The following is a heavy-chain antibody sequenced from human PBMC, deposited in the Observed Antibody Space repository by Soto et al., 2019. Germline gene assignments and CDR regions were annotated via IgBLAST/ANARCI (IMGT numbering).Heavy chain of an antibody. CDR1: GFSLDTRGVG. Sequence: QITLKESGPTLVKPTQTLTLTCTFSGFSLDTRGVGVGWIRQSPGKALEWLALIYWDDDKRYSPSLKSRLTIMKDTSRNQVVLIMTNMDPVDTATYYCARDSSGWLGFDYWGQGTLFTVSS. V-gene: IGHV2-5*02. CDR2: IYWDDDK. CDR3: ARDSSGWLGFDY. J-gene: IGHJ4*02. D-gene: IGHD6-19*01.